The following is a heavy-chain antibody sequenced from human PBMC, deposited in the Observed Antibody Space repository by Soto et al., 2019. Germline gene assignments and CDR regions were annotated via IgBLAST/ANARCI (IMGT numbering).Heavy chain of an antibody. CDR2: IIPLLGIT. V-gene: IGHV1-69*02. CDR3: ARGPNSLRDV. Sequence: QVQLVQSGAEVRMPGSSVKVSCKTAGGSFSSFHITWVRQAPGQGLERMGRIIPLLGITNYAQNFQGRVTITADKSTNTAYMELNSLRYEDTDMYYRARGPNSLRDVWGQGTLITVSS. D-gene: IGHD2-21*01. CDR1: GGSFSSFH. J-gene: IGHJ4*02.